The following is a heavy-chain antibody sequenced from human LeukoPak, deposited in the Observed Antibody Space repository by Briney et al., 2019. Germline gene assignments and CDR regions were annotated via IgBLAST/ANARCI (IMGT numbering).Heavy chain of an antibody. CDR2: ISGSGGST. CDR1: GFTFSSYA. CDR3: AKDHPYYYDSSGYQFTFDY. V-gene: IGHV3-23*01. Sequence: GGSLRLSCAASGFTFSSYAMSWVRQAPVKGLEWVSAISGSGGSTYYADSVKGRFTISRDNSKNTLYLQMNSLRAEDTAVYYCAKDHPYYYDSSGYQFTFDYWGQGTLVTVSS. D-gene: IGHD3-22*01. J-gene: IGHJ4*02.